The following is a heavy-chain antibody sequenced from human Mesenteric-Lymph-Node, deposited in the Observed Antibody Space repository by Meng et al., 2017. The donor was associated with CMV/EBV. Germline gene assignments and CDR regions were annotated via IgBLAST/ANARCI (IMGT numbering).Heavy chain of an antibody. CDR3: AREDYGDYVRVFDY. D-gene: IGHD4-17*01. V-gene: IGHV1-18*01. Sequence: AGYTFTNDAISWVRQAPGQGLEWMGWISPYNANTNYAQKVQGRVTVTADTSTNTAYMELWNLGSDDTAVYYCAREDYGDYVRVFDYWGPGTLVTVSS. J-gene: IGHJ4*02. CDR2: ISPYNANT. CDR1: GYTFTNDA.